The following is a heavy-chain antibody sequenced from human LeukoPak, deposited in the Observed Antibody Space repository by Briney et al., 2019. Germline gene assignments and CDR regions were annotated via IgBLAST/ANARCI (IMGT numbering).Heavy chain of an antibody. V-gene: IGHV1-69*06. Sequence: GASVKVSCKASGGTFSSYAISWVRQAPGQGLEWMGGIIPKFGTANYAQKFQGRVTITADKSTTTAYMELSSLRSEDTAVYYCASDLDGYNYGGGDYWGQGTLVTVSS. J-gene: IGHJ4*02. CDR3: ASDLDGYNYGGGDY. CDR1: GGTFSSYA. D-gene: IGHD5-24*01. CDR2: IIPKFGTA.